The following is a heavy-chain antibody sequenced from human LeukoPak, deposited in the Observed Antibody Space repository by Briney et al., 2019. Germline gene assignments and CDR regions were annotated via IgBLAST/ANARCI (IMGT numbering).Heavy chain of an antibody. J-gene: IGHJ5*02. CDR1: GGTFSSYA. D-gene: IGHD3-10*01. CDR2: IIPIFGTA. CDR3: AREATMVRGVLNWLDP. V-gene: IGHV1-69*01. Sequence: SVKVSCKASGGTFSSYAISWVRQAPGQGLEWMGGIIPIFGTANYAQKFQGRVTITADESTSTAYMELSSLRSEDTAVYYCAREATMVRGVLNWLDPWGQGTLVTVSS.